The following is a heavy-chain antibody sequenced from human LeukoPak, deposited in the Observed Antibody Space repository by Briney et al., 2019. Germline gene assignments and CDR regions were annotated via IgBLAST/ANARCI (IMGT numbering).Heavy chain of an antibody. Sequence: SETLSLTCAVYGGSFSGYYWSWIRQPPGKGLEWIGEINHSGSTNYNPSLKSRVTISVDTSRNQFSLKLSSVTAADTAVYYCARDRRILTGYYPSYYYYGMDVWGQGTTVTVSS. CDR2: INHSGST. CDR3: ARDRRILTGYYPSYYYYGMDV. CDR1: GGSFSGYY. D-gene: IGHD3-9*01. J-gene: IGHJ6*02. V-gene: IGHV4-34*01.